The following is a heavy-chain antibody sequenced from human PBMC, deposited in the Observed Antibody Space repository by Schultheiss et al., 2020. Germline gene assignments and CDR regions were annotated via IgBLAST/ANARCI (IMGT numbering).Heavy chain of an antibody. CDR3: ARGVCTGGVCYLDY. CDR1: GYSISSGYY. Sequence: SETLSLTCTVSGYSISSGYYWGWIRQPPGKGLEWIGEIYHSGSTYYNPSLKSRVTISVDTSKNQFSLKLSSVTAADTAVYYCARGVCTGGVCYLDYWGQGTLVTVSS. CDR2: IYHSGST. V-gene: IGHV4-38-2*02. D-gene: IGHD2-8*02. J-gene: IGHJ4*02.